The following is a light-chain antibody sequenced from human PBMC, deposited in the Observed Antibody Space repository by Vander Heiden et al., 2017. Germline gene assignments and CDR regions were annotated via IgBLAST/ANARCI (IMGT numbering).Light chain of an antibody. CDR3: QQSDFIPLT. CDR1: QSVSSY. CDR2: GAS. Sequence: DIQMTQSPSSLSASVGDRVTITCRASQSVSSYLNWYQQKPGKAPKLLIYGASSLHSGVPSRFSGSGSGTDFTLTISMLHPEDFATYYCQQSDFIPLTFGGGTKVEIK. V-gene: IGKV1-39*01. J-gene: IGKJ4*01.